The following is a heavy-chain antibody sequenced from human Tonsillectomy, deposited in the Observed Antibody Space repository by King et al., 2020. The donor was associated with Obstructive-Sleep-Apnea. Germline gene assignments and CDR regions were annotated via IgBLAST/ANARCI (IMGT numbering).Heavy chain of an antibody. CDR1: GFTFSSYG. D-gene: IGHD1/OR15-1a*01. CDR2: IRYDGSNK. CDR3: AKDWNRDDAFDF. Sequence: VQLVESGGGVVQPGGSLRLSCAASGFTFSSYGMHWVRQAPGKGLEWAAFIRYDGSNKYYADSVKGRFTISRDNSKNTLFLQMSSLRVEDTAMYYCAKDWNRDDAFDFWGQGTMVTVSS. J-gene: IGHJ3*01. V-gene: IGHV3-30*02.